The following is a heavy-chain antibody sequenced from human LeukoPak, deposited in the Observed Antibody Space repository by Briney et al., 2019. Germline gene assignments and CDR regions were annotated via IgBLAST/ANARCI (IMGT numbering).Heavy chain of an antibody. CDR3: ARGYRGAYYFAY. CDR1: GFTVSSNY. CDR2: IYSGGST. Sequence: GGSLRLSCAASGFTVSSNYMSWVRQAPGKGLEWVSVIYSGGSTYYADSVKGRFTISRDNSKNTLYPQMNSLRAEDTAVCYCARGYRGAYYFAYWGQGTLVTVSS. J-gene: IGHJ4*02. D-gene: IGHD3-10*01. V-gene: IGHV3-66*01.